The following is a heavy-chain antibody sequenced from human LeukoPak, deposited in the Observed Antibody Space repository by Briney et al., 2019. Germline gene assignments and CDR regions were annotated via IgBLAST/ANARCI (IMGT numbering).Heavy chain of an antibody. D-gene: IGHD2-2*01. V-gene: IGHV5-51*01. CDR1: GYTVTSYW. J-gene: IGHJ4*02. CDR2: IYPYDSTT. Sequence: GESLKISCKGSGYTVTSYWIAWVRQMPGKGLEWMGTIYPYDSTTRYSPSFQGQVTISADKSISTAYLQWSSLKASDTAMYYCARGYCSSTSCSLDYWGQGTLVTVSS. CDR3: ARGYCSSTSCSLDY.